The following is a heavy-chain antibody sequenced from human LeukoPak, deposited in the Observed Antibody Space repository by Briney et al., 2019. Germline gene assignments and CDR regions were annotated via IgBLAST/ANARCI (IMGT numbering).Heavy chain of an antibody. Sequence: SVKVSCKASGGTFSSYAFSWVRQAPGQGLEWMGGIIPIFGTANYAQKFQGRVTITADESTSTAYMELSSLRSEDTAVYYCARVPLMSGSYSYYYYGMDVWGQGTTVTVSS. J-gene: IGHJ6*02. CDR2: IIPIFGTA. CDR1: GGTFSSYA. D-gene: IGHD1-26*01. CDR3: ARVPLMSGSYSYYYYGMDV. V-gene: IGHV1-69*13.